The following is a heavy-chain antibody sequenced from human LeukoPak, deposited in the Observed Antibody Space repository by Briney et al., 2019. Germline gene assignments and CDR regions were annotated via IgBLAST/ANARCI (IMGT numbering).Heavy chain of an antibody. CDR3: TIYDFWSGATRAFDI. J-gene: IGHJ3*02. V-gene: IGHV3-23*01. D-gene: IGHD3-3*01. CDR2: ISGSGGST. Sequence: GGSLRFSCAASGFTFSSYAMSWVRQAPGKGLEWVSAISGSGGSTYYADSVKGRFTISRGNSKNTLYLQMNSLRAEDTAVYYSTIYDFWSGATRAFDIWGQGTMVTVSS. CDR1: GFTFSSYA.